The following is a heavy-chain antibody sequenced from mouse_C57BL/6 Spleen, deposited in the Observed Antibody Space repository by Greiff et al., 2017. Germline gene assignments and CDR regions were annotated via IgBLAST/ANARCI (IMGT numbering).Heavy chain of an antibody. CDR2: IYPGDGDT. CDR3: ARELPYYFDY. V-gene: IGHV1-82*01. J-gene: IGHJ2*01. CDR1: GYAFSSSW. Sequence: VQLVESGPELVKPGASVKISCKASGYAFSSSWMNWVKQRPGKGLEWIGRIYPGDGDTNYNGKFKGKATLTADKSSSTAYMQLSSLTSEDSAVYFCARELPYYFDYWGQGTTLTVSS.